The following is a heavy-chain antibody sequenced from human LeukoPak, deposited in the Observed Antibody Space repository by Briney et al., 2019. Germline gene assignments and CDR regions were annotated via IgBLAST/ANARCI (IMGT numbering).Heavy chain of an antibody. V-gene: IGHV3-66*01. J-gene: IGHJ4*02. CDR1: GFTVSYNY. D-gene: IGHD1-26*01. CDR2: IYSDGST. CDR3: ARIPMELSFDY. Sequence: GGSLRLSCAASGFTVSYNYVSWVRQAPGKGLEWVSVIYSDGSTSYADSVKGRFTISRDNSKNTLYLQMNSLRAEDTAVYYCARIPMELSFDYWGQGTLVTVSS.